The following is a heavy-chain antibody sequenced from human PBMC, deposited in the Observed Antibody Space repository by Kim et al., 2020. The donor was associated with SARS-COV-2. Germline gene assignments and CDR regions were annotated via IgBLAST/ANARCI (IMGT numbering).Heavy chain of an antibody. D-gene: IGHD6-19*01. CDR2: MNPNSGNT. CDR1: GYTFTSYD. V-gene: IGHV1-8*01. CDR3: ARGRGSKQWLSTVRVDP. J-gene: IGHJ5*02. Sequence: ASVKVSCKASGYTFTSYDINWVRQATGQGLEWMGWMNPNSGNTGYAQKFQGRVTMTRNTSISTAYMELSSLRSEDTAVYYCARGRGSKQWLSTVRVDPWGQRNLVTVSS.